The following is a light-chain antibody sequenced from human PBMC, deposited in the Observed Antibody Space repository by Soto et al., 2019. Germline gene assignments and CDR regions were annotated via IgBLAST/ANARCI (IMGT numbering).Light chain of an antibody. CDR2: DAS. V-gene: IGKV3-20*01. J-gene: IGKJ4*01. CDR1: QSVGRNY. Sequence: EIVLTQSPGPLALSPGESATLSCSASQSVGRNYLAWFQHKPGQAPRLVIYDASNRATGVPDRFSGSGSGTDFTLTVTRLEPEDFAVYYCQQYAESPLTFCGGTKVDI. CDR3: QQYAESPLT.